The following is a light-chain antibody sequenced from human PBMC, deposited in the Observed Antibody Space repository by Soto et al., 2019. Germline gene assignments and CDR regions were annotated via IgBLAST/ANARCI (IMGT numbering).Light chain of an antibody. Sequence: QSVLTQSPSASGTPGQRVTISCSGSSSNIENNYVSWYHQLPGTAPKLLIYRNIQRPSGVPDRFSGSKSGTSASLAVSGLRSEDEATYYCASWDDSLRGHVFGTGTQLTVL. CDR3: ASWDDSLRGHV. V-gene: IGLV1-47*01. J-gene: IGLJ1*01. CDR1: SSNIENNY. CDR2: RNI.